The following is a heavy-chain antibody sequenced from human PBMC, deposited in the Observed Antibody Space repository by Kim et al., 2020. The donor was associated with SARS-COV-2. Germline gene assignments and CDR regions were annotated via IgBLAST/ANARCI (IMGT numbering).Heavy chain of an antibody. CDR3: LGGVYFDY. V-gene: IGHV1-3*01. CDR2: IDCGNGNT. CDR1: GHFFTRDS. Sequence: ASVKVYCKTSGHFFTRDSIHWVRQAPGQGLEWMGGIDCGNGNTIYSQKFQGRVTFTTDTSASTAYMELSFLRSEDSAVYYCLGGVYFDYWSRGTLVTVSS. D-gene: IGHD3-16*01. J-gene: IGHJ4*02.